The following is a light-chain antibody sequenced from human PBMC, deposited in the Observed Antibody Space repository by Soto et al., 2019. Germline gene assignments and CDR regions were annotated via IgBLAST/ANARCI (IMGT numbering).Light chain of an antibody. Sequence: DIQVTQSPSTLSASLLDRVTITCRSSQSISNWLAWYQQKPGKAPNLLIYKASSLKSGVPSRFSGSGSGTEFTLTISSLQPDDFATYYCQQYDTYWTFGQGTKWIS. CDR1: QSISNW. V-gene: IGKV1-5*03. CDR2: KAS. J-gene: IGKJ1*01. CDR3: QQYDTYWT.